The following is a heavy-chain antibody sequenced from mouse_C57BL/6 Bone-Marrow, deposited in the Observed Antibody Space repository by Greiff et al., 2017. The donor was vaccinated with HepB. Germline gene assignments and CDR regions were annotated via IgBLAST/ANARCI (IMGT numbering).Heavy chain of an antibody. J-gene: IGHJ2*01. CDR1: GYTFTSYG. CDR3: ASPYYGKQSYYFDY. Sequence: QVQLKESGAELARPGASVKLSCKASGYTFTSYGIRWVKQRTGQGLEWIGEIYPRSGNTYYNEKFKGKATLTADKSSSTAYMELRSLTSEDSAVYFCASPYYGKQSYYFDYWGQGTTLTVSS. CDR2: IYPRSGNT. D-gene: IGHD2-10*01. V-gene: IGHV1-81*01.